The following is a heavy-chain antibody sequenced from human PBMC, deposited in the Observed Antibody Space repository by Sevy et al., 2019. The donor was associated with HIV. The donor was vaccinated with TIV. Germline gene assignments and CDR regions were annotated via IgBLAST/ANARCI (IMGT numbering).Heavy chain of an antibody. CDR1: GFSFDSYG. CDR2: ISGSGTRT. CDR3: ARGGLTVALDY. Sequence: GGSLRLSCAVSGFSFDSYGMTWVRQAPGKGLEWVSGISGSGTRTYYADSVKGRFIISRDNSKNTLYLQMNSLRAEDTAVYYCARGGLTVALDYWGQGTLVTVSS. V-gene: IGHV3-23*01. D-gene: IGHD6-19*01. J-gene: IGHJ4*02.